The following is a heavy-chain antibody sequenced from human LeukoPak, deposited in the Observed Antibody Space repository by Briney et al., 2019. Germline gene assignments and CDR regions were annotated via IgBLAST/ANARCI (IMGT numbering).Heavy chain of an antibody. D-gene: IGHD5-18*01. CDR3: ARDGGGYSYGVAY. V-gene: IGHV3-48*01. CDR2: ISSGGSTI. CDR1: GFTFGTNS. Sequence: GGPLRLSCAGSGFTFGTNSMSWVRQAPGKGLEWISYISSGGSTIYYADSVKGRFTISRDNAKNSLYLQMNSLRAEDTAVYYCARDGGGYSYGVAYWGQGTLVTVSS. J-gene: IGHJ4*02.